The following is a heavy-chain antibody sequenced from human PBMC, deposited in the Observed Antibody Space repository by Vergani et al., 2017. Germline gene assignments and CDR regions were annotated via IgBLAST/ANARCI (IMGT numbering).Heavy chain of an antibody. D-gene: IGHD3-10*02. CDR3: ARGDLYGGFEGAFDI. J-gene: IGHJ3*02. V-gene: IGHV1-69*14. CDR1: GGTFSSYA. Sequence: QVQLVQSGAEVKKPGSSVKVSCKASGGTFSSYALSWVRPAPGQGLEWMGRIIPIFGTANYAQKFQGRVTITADKSTSTAYMELSSLRSEDTAVYYCARGDLYGGFEGAFDIWGQGTMVTVSS. CDR2: IIPIFGTA.